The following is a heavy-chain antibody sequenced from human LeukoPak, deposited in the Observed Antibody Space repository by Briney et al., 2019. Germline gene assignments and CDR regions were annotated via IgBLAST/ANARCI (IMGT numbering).Heavy chain of an antibody. Sequence: ASVKVSCKASGYTFNSYALNWVRQAPGQGLEWMGWINTNTENPTYAQGFTGRFVFSLDTSVSTAYLQISSLKAEDTAVYYCARGIKRPHYGGPQEYYGMDVWGQGTTVTVSS. J-gene: IGHJ6*02. CDR3: ARGIKRPHYGGPQEYYGMDV. D-gene: IGHD4-23*01. V-gene: IGHV7-4-1*02. CDR2: INTNTENP. CDR1: GYTFNSYA.